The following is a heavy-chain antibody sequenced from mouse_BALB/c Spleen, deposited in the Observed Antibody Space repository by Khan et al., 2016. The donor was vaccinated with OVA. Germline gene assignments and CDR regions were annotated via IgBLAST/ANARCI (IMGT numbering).Heavy chain of an antibody. D-gene: IGHD1-1*01. CDR2: TNPTNGRP. J-gene: IGHJ2*01. CDR3: ARIKKIVATYFDY. Sequence: QVQLKQSGAELVKAGASVKMSCKASGYTFTSYWMHWVKQRPGKGLEWFAETNPTNGRPSYNEKFKSKATLTVEKSSSTAYMLLSGPTFEDSAVYYGARIKKIVATYFDYWGQSTTLTVSS. CDR1: GYTFTSYW. V-gene: IGHV1S81*02.